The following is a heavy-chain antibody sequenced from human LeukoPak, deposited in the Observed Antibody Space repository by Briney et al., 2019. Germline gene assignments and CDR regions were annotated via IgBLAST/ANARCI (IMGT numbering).Heavy chain of an antibody. D-gene: IGHD5-24*01. CDR3: ARTRRDGYNLDY. CDR2: IYSGGST. V-gene: IGHV3-53*01. CDR1: GFTFSSYG. J-gene: IGHJ4*02. Sequence: GGSLRLSCAASGFTFSSYGMHWVRQAPEKGLEWVSVIYSGGSTYYADSVKGRFTISRDNSKNTLYLQMNSLRAEDTAVYYCARTRRDGYNLDYWGQGTLVTVSS.